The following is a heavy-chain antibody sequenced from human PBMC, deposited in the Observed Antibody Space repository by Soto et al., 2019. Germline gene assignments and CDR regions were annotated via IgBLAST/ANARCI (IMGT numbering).Heavy chain of an antibody. Sequence: SVKVSCKASGYTFTGYYMHWVRQAPGQGLEWMGWINPNSGGTNYAQKFQGWVTMTRDTSISTAYMELSRLRSDDTAVYYCARGRYSNYHYFDYWGQGTLVTVSS. CDR1: GYTFTGYY. D-gene: IGHD4-4*01. CDR2: INPNSGGT. CDR3: ARGRYSNYHYFDY. V-gene: IGHV1-2*04. J-gene: IGHJ4*02.